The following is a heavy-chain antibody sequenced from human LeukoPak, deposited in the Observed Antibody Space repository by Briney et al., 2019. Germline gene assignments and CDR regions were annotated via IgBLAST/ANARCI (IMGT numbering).Heavy chain of an antibody. CDR2: IYSSVTM. V-gene: IGHV4-61*02. Sequence: SETLSLTCTVSGGSINSRSYYWSWIRQPAGKGLEWIGRIYSSVTMNYYPSLKSRVTISLDTSKNQFSLKLSSVTAADTAVYYCASGGSGSYSYWGQGTLVTVSS. CDR3: ASGGSGSYSY. CDR1: GGSINSRSYY. D-gene: IGHD1-26*01. J-gene: IGHJ4*02.